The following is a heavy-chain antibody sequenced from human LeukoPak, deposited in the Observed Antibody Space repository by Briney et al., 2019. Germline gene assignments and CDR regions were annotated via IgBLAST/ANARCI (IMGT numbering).Heavy chain of an antibody. J-gene: IGHJ5*02. CDR3: ARAARILTGSPLRGWFDP. CDR2: ISVYNGNT. Sequence: GASVKVSRKPSGYXIINYGIIWVRQAPGQGLEWMGWISVYNGNTNYAQKLQGRVTMTTDTSTSTAYMELRSLRSDDTAVYYCARAARILTGSPLRGWFDPWGQGTLVTVSS. CDR1: GYXIINYG. V-gene: IGHV1-18*01. D-gene: IGHD3-9*01.